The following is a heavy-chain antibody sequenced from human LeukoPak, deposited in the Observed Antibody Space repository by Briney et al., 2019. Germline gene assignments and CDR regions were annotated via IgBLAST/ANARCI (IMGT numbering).Heavy chain of an antibody. D-gene: IGHD3-10*01. V-gene: IGHV3-9*01. J-gene: IGHJ4*02. CDR2: ISWNSGSI. CDR1: GFTFDDYA. Sequence: PGRSLRLSCAASGFTFDDYAMHWVRQIPGKGLEWVSGISWNSGSIGYADSVKGRFTISRDNAKNSLYLYINSLRAEDTALYYCVSGRYGSGSEIFDYWGQGTLVTVSS. CDR3: VSGRYGSGSEIFDY.